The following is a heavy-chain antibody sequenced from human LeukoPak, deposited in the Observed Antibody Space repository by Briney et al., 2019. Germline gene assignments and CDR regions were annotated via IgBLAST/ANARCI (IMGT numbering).Heavy chain of an antibody. V-gene: IGHV3-23*01. D-gene: IGHD3-10*01. CDR3: AKDKGWFGELSP. CDR2: ISGSGGST. Sequence: GGSLRLSCAASGFTFSSYAMSWVRQAPGKGLEWVSAISGSGGSTYYADSVKGRFTISRDNSKNTLYLQMNSLRAEDTAAYYCAKDKGWFGELSPWGQGTLVTVSS. J-gene: IGHJ5*02. CDR1: GFTFSSYA.